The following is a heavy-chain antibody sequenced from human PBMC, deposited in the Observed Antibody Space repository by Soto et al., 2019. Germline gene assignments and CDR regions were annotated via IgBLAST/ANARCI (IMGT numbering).Heavy chain of an antibody. Sequence: GASVKVSCKASEDTFSSYTISWVRQTPGQGLEWMGRIIPILGIANYAQKFQGRVTITADKSTSTAYMELSSLRSEDTAVYYCARRDQLADRYYFDYWGQGTLVTVSS. CDR2: IIPILGIA. V-gene: IGHV1-69*02. D-gene: IGHD6-13*01. J-gene: IGHJ4*02. CDR3: ARRDQLADRYYFDY. CDR1: EDTFSSYT.